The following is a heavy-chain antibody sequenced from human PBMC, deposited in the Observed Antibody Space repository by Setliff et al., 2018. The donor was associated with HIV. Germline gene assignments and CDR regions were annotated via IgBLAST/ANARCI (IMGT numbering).Heavy chain of an antibody. CDR1: GYTFTSYG. J-gene: IGHJ3*02. D-gene: IGHD1-26*01. CDR2: ISAYNGNT. Sequence: GASVKVSCKASGYTFTSYGISWVRQAPGQGLEWMGWISAYNGNTNYAQKLQGRVTITTDESTSTAYMELNSLRSEDTAVYYCARGRSHGYGYSGSYGPFDIWGQGTMVTVSS. CDR3: ARGRSHGYGYSGSYGPFDI. V-gene: IGHV1-18*01.